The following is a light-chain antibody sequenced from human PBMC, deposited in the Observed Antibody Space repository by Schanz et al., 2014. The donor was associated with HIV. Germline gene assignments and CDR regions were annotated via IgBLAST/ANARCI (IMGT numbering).Light chain of an antibody. CDR1: QYISSY. Sequence: DIQMTQSPSSLSASVGDRVTITCRASQYISSYLIWYQQKPGKAPKLLIYAASTLQSGVPLRFSGSGSGTDFTLTINSLQPEDFATYYCQQSYTTPPGTFGQGTKLEIK. CDR3: QQSYTTPPGT. J-gene: IGKJ2*01. V-gene: IGKV1-39*01. CDR2: AAS.